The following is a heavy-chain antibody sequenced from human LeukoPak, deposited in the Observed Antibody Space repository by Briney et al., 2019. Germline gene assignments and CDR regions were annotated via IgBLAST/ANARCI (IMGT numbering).Heavy chain of an antibody. CDR3: ARSYDSSDYYYYGMDV. CDR1: GGSISSGGYY. V-gene: IGHV4-31*03. D-gene: IGHD3-22*01. CDR2: IYYSGST. J-gene: IGHJ6*02. Sequence: PSQTLSLTCTVPGGSISSGGYYWSWIRQHPGKGLEWIGYIYYSGSTYYNPSLKSRVTISVDTSKNQFSLKLSSVTAADTAVYYCARSYDSSDYYYYGMDVWGQGTTVTVSS.